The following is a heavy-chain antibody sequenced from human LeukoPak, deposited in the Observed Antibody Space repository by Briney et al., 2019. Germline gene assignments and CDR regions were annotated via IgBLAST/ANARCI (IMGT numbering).Heavy chain of an antibody. Sequence: GGSLRLSCAASGFTFSSYGMHWVRQAPGKGLEWVAVISYDGSNKYYADSVKGRFTISRDNSKNTLYLQMNSLRAEDTAVYYCARERGFWSGYYTGSDYWGQGTLVTVSS. CDR3: ARERGFWSGYYTGSDY. J-gene: IGHJ4*02. V-gene: IGHV3-30*03. D-gene: IGHD3-3*01. CDR2: ISYDGSNK. CDR1: GFTFSSYG.